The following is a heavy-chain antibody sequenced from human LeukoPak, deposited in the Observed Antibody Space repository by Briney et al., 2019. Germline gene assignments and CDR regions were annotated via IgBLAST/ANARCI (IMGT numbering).Heavy chain of an antibody. CDR1: GDPLNDNLYY. J-gene: IGHJ4*02. CDR2: FYSSAST. D-gene: IGHD6-19*01. Sequence: SETLSLTCNVSGDPLNDNLYYWGWIRQSPGKGLEWIGAFYSSASTSSHSSLKSRVTISVDTSRTQLSLKLDSVTDTDTAVYYCVRDGRFDSACFDSWGPGILVTVSS. V-gene: IGHV4-39*07. CDR3: VRDGRFDSACFDS.